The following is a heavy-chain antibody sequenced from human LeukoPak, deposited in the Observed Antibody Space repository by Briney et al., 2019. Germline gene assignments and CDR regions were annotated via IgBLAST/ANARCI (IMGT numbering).Heavy chain of an antibody. Sequence: SETLSLTCIISDDSISSSTYYWGWIRQPPGKGLEWIVTLYYSGKTYYNPSLKSRVTISIDTSKNQFSLKLSSVTAADTAVYYCARTQQQYSYGPLGYWGQGTLVTVSA. J-gene: IGHJ4*02. CDR2: LYYSGKT. D-gene: IGHD5-18*01. V-gene: IGHV4-39*01. CDR3: ARTQQQYSYGPLGY. CDR1: DDSISSSTYY.